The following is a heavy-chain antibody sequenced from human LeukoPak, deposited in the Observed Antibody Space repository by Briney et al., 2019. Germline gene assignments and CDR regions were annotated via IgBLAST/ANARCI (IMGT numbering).Heavy chain of an antibody. V-gene: IGHV4-34*01. CDR3: AGKRNALYYFDK. D-gene: IGHD2/OR15-2a*01. CDR1: GGSFSGYY. Sequence: SETLSLTCAVYGGSFSGYYWSWIRQPPGKGLEWIGEINHSGSTNDNPSLTSRVTISLDTSKNHFSLKLPSATAADTPVYDCAGKRNALYYFDKWGQGSLVTVSS. J-gene: IGHJ4*02. CDR2: INHSGST.